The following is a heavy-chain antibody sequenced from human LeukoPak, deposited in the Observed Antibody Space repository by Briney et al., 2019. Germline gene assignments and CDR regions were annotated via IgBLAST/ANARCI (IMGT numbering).Heavy chain of an antibody. D-gene: IGHD6-19*01. CDR2: IKQDGNEK. CDR1: GFTFSSYW. J-gene: IGHJ4*02. V-gene: IGHV3-7*03. Sequence: GGSLRLSCAASGFTFSSYWMSWVRQAPGKGLEWEANIKQDGNEKYYVDSVKGRFTISRDNAKNSLYLQMNSLRAEDTAVYYCATEGTASGWFDYWGQGTLVTVSS. CDR3: ATEGTASGWFDY.